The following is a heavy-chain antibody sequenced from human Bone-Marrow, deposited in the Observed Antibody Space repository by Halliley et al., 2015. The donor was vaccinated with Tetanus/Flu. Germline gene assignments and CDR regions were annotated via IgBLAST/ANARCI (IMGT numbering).Heavy chain of an antibody. J-gene: IGHJ4*02. V-gene: IGHV3-21*01. CDR3: AREWGVIANFNY. D-gene: IGHD3-16*02. CDR1: GFLFRTYG. CDR2: ISSGSSYI. Sequence: SLRLSCAASGFLFRTYGMHWVRQSPGKGLEWVASISSGSSYIRYADSVKGRFTISRDNAKNSLYLQMNSLRAEDTAVYYCAREWGVIANFNYWGQGTLVTVSS.